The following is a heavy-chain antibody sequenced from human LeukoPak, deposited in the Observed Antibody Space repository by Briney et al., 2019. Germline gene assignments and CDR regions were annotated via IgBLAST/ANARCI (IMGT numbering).Heavy chain of an antibody. CDR1: GGTFSSYA. V-gene: IGHV1-69*05. D-gene: IGHD4-23*01. J-gene: IGHJ5*02. CDR3: ASFSHDYGGNSGA. Sequence: SVEVSCKASGGTFSSYAISWVRQAPGQGLEWMGGIIPIFGTANYAQKFQGRVTITTDESTSTAYMELSSLRSEDTAVYYCASFSHDYGGNSGAWGQGTLVTVSS. CDR2: IIPIFGTA.